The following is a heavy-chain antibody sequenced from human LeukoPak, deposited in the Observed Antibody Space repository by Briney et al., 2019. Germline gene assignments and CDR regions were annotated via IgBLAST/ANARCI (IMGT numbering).Heavy chain of an antibody. CDR2: IKDDGSQT. CDR1: GFAFSSYW. Sequence: PGGSLRLSCVASGFAFSSYWMSWVRQAPGKGLEWLANIKDDGSQTYSLDSVKGRFTISRDNAKNSVYLQMNSLRAEDTAIYYCAKDSLDYWGQGTLVTVSS. V-gene: IGHV3-7*01. CDR3: AKDSLDY. J-gene: IGHJ4*02.